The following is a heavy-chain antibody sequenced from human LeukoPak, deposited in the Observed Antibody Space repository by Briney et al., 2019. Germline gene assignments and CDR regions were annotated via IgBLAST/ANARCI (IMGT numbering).Heavy chain of an antibody. Sequence: PSGTLSLTCAVSGDPITSANWWSWVRQSPGKGLEWIGEISHSGATNHNPSLKSRVTMSLDKSKNQLSLRVNSVTAADAAVYYCVRGDDYIFDYWGQGTLVTVSS. CDR1: GDPITSANW. CDR2: ISHSGAT. D-gene: IGHD4-11*01. V-gene: IGHV4-4*02. J-gene: IGHJ4*02. CDR3: VRGDDYIFDY.